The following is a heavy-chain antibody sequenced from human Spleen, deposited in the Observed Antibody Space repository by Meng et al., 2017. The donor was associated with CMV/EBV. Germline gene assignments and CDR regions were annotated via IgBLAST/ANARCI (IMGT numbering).Heavy chain of an antibody. Sequence: SETLSLTCTVSGYSISSGYYWGWIRQPPGKGLEWIGNIFHSGSTYYNPSLKSRVTISVDTSKNQFSLKLSSVTAADTAVYYCARDIEGYWGQGTLVTVSS. J-gene: IGHJ4*02. CDR3: ARDIEGY. CDR2: IFHSGST. D-gene: IGHD1-26*01. V-gene: IGHV4-38-2*02. CDR1: GYSISSGYY.